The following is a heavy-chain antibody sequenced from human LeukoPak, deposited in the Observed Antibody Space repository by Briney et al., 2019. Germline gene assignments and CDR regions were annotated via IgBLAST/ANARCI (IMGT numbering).Heavy chain of an antibody. Sequence: PGGSLGLSCAASGFMFSSYWMSWVRQAPGKGLEWVANIKKDGSEKYYVDSVKGRFTISRDNAKNSLYLQMNSLRAEDTAVYYCARDLYRIVVVPHYFDYWGQGTLVTVSS. CDR3: ARDLYRIVVVPHYFDY. V-gene: IGHV3-7*01. CDR2: IKKDGSEK. D-gene: IGHD3-22*01. CDR1: GFMFSSYW. J-gene: IGHJ4*02.